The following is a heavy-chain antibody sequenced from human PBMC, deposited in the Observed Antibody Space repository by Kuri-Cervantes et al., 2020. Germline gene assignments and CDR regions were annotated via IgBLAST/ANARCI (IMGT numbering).Heavy chain of an antibody. CDR3: AREGVECSSTSCYPWGGMDV. V-gene: IGHV1-2*02. CDR2: INPNSGGT. CDR1: GYTFTGYY. J-gene: IGHJ6*02. D-gene: IGHD2-2*01. Sequence: ASVKVSCKASGYTFTGYYMHWVRQAPGQGLEWMGWINPNSGGTNYAQKFQGRVTMTRDTSISTAYMELRSLRSDDTAVYYCAREGVECSSTSCYPWGGMDVWGQGTTVTVSS.